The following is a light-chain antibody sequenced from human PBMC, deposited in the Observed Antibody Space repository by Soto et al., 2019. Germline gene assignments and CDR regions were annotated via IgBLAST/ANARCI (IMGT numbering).Light chain of an antibody. CDR3: QQYNDWPPLT. V-gene: IGKV3-15*01. J-gene: IGKJ4*01. Sequence: EKVLTQSPATLSVSPGERATLSCRASQSVSSNIAWYQQKPGQAPRFLIFGASTRATGIPARFSGSGSGTEFTLNISNVQSEDFGVYYCQQYNDWPPLTFGGGTKVEIK. CDR2: GAS. CDR1: QSVSSN.